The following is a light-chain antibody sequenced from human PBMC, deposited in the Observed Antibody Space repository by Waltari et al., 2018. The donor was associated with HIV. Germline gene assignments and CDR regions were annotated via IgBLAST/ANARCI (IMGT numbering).Light chain of an antibody. J-gene: IGLJ3*02. CDR1: ELPKRY. CDR2: KDT. V-gene: IGLV3-25*03. Sequence: YELTQPPSVSVSPGQTARITCSGSELPKRYSHWFRQKPGQPPILLIYKDTERPSGNSQRFSASKSGTTVTLTINEVQAEDEADYLCQSTDRSGTWVFGGGTRLAVL. CDR3: QSTDRSGTWV.